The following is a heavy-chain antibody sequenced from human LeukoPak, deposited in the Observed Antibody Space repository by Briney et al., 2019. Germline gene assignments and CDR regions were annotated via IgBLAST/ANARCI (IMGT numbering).Heavy chain of an antibody. CDR1: GYTFAGYY. CDR3: ARAPPSYSSSWSDAFDI. D-gene: IGHD6-13*01. J-gene: IGHJ3*02. CDR2: INPNSGGT. V-gene: IGHV1-2*02. Sequence: ASVKVSCKTSGYTFAGYYMHWVRQAPGQGLEWMGWINPNSGGTDYAQKFQGRVTMTRDTSINTAYMDLSRLTSDDTAVYYCARAPPSYSSSWSDAFDIWGQGTMVTVSS.